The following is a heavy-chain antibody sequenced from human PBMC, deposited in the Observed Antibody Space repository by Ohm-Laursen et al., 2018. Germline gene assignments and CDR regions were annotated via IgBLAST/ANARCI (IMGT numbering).Heavy chain of an antibody. D-gene: IGHD2-15*01. V-gene: IGHV3-49*04. Sequence: RSLRLSCAASGFTFINAWMSWVRQAPGKGLEWVGFIRSKAYGGTTEYAASVKGRFTISRDDSRSIAYLQMNSLKTEDTAVYYCTRALGVVTVFDYWGQGTLVTVSS. CDR1: GFTFINAW. CDR2: IRSKAYGGTT. J-gene: IGHJ4*02. CDR3: TRALGVVTVFDY.